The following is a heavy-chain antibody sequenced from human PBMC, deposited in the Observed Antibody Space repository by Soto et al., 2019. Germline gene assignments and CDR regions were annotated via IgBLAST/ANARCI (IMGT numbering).Heavy chain of an antibody. J-gene: IGHJ6*03. V-gene: IGHV4-39*01. CDR3: ARLPPPGPHYVPYMDV. Sequence: SETLSLTCTVSGGSISSSSYYWGWIRQPPGKGLEWIGSIYYSGSTYYNPSLKSRVTISVDTSKNQFSLKLSSVTAADTAVYYCARLPPPGPHYVPYMDVWGKGTTVTVSS. CDR1: GGSISSSSYY. CDR2: IYYSGST. D-gene: IGHD3-16*01.